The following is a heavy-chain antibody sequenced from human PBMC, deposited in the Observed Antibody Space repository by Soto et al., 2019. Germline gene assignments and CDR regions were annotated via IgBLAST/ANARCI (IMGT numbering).Heavy chain of an antibody. D-gene: IGHD3-10*01. J-gene: IGHJ6*02. V-gene: IGHV1-69*01. CDR2: IIPIFGTA. CDR1: GGTFSSYA. Sequence: QVQLVQSGAEVKKPGSSVKVSCKASGGTFSSYAISWVRQAPGQGHEWMGGIIPIFGTANYAQKFQGRVTITADESTSTAYMELSSLRSEDTAVYYCARGTRGDARYYYYGMDVWGQGTTVTVSS. CDR3: ARGTRGDARYYYYGMDV.